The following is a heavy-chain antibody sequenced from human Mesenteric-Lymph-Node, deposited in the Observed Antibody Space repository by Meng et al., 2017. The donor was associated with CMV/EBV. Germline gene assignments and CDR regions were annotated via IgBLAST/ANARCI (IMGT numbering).Heavy chain of an antibody. CDR2: INPNSGGT. D-gene: IGHD1-1*01. Sequence: ASVKVSCKASGYTFTGYYIHWVRQAPGQGLEWMGWINPNSGGTNYAQKFQGRVTMTRDTSISTAYMELSGLRFDDTAVYFCARARTTTETGWFDPWGQGTLVTVSS. V-gene: IGHV1-2*02. CDR1: GYTFTGYY. CDR3: ARARTTTETGWFDP. J-gene: IGHJ5*02.